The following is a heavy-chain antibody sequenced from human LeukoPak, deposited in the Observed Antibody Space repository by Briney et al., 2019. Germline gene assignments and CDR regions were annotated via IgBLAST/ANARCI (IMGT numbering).Heavy chain of an antibody. Sequence: PSETLSLTCTVSGGSISSSSYYWGWIRQPPGKGLEWIGSIYYSGNTYYNPSLKSRVTISVDTSNNQFSLKLSSVTAADTAVYSCARQGRYYDSSGYPNYFDYWGQGTLVTVSS. V-gene: IGHV4-39*01. D-gene: IGHD3-22*01. CDR2: IYYSGNT. CDR3: ARQGRYYDSSGYPNYFDY. J-gene: IGHJ4*02. CDR1: GGSISSSSYY.